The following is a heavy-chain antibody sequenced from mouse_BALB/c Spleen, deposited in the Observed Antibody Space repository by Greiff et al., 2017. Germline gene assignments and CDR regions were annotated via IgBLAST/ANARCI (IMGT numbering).Heavy chain of an antibody. CDR3: ARDDNSYYYAMDY. V-gene: IGHV5-9-4*01. J-gene: IGHJ4*01. CDR2: ISSGGSYT. CDR1: GFTFSSYA. D-gene: IGHD1-3*01. Sequence: EVQRVESGGGLVKPGGSLKLSCAASGFTFSSYAMSWVRQSPEKRLEWVAEISSGGSYTYYPDTVTGRFTISRDNAKNTLYLEMSSLRSEDTAMYYCARDDNSYYYAMDYWGQGTSVTVSS.